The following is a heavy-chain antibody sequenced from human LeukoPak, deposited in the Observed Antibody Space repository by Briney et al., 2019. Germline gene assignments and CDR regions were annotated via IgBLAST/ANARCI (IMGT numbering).Heavy chain of an antibody. V-gene: IGHV1-2*02. D-gene: IGHD3-22*01. J-gene: IGHJ4*02. CDR1: GYTFTGYY. CDR3: ARDYGIDYYDSSGYIDY. Sequence: EASVKVSCKASGYTFTGYYMHWVRQAPGQGLEWMGWINPNSGGTNYAQKFQGRVTMTRDTSISTAYMELSRLRSDDTAVYYCARDYGIDYYDSSGYIDYWGQGTLVTVSS. CDR2: INPNSGGT.